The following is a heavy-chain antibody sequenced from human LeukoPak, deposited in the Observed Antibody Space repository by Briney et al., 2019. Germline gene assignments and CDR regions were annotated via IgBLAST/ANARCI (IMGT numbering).Heavy chain of an antibody. CDR3: ERVQRGATKDY. J-gene: IGHJ4*02. D-gene: IGHD1-26*01. CDR2: INWNGGST. Sequence: GGSLRLSCTASGFTFNAYAMNWVRQAPGKGLEWVSGINWNGGSTDYADSVKGRFTISRDNAKNSLYLEMNSLRVEDTAFYYCERVQRGATKDYWGQGTLVTVSS. V-gene: IGHV3-20*04. CDR1: GFTFNAYA.